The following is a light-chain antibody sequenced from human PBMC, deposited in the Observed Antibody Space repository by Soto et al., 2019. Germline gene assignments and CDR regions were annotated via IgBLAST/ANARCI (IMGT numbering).Light chain of an antibody. V-gene: IGLV1-44*01. Sequence: QSVLTQPPSASGTPGQRVTISCSGSSSNIGSKTVNWHQQLPGTAPKLLIYSNNQRPSGVPDRFSGSKSGTSASLAISGLQSVDEADYYCAAWDDSLNGHVVFGGGTKVTVL. CDR1: SSNIGSKT. CDR3: AAWDDSLNGHVV. J-gene: IGLJ2*01. CDR2: SNN.